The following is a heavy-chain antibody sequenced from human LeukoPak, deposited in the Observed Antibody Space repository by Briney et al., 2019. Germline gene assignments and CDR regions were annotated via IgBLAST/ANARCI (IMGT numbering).Heavy chain of an antibody. V-gene: IGHV5-51*01. J-gene: IGHJ4*02. CDR1: GYSFTSYW. CDR2: IYPGDSDT. CDR3: ARRERAIFGVVTPTLFDY. D-gene: IGHD3-3*01. Sequence: GESLKISCKGSGYSFTSYWIGWVCQMPGKGLEWMGIIYPGDSDTRYSPSFQGQVTISADKSISTAYLQWSSLKASDTAMYYCARRERAIFGVVTPTLFDYWGQGTLVTVSS.